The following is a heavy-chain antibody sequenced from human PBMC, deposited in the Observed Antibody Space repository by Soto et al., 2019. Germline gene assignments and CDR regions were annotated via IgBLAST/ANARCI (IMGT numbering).Heavy chain of an antibody. V-gene: IGHV3-11*06. CDR1: GFTFSDYY. J-gene: IGHJ4*02. CDR3: ARSGDNYNRLDY. D-gene: IGHD1-1*01. Sequence: PGGSLRLSCEGSGFTFSDYYISWIRQAPGKGLEWISYSSNSGTFSRYADSVKGRFSISRDNTKNLLYLQMNSLRAEDTAVYYCARSGDNYNRLDYWRQRTPVTVSS. CDR2: SSNSGTFS.